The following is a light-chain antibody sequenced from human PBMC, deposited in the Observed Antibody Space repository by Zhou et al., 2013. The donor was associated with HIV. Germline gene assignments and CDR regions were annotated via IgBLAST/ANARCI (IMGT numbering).Light chain of an antibody. CDR3: QQYNSYWT. J-gene: IGKJ1*01. Sequence: DIQMTQSPSSLSASVGDRVTITCRASQSISSYLNWYQQKPGKAPQLLLYAASKLESGVPSRFSGSGSGTEFTLTISSLQPDDFATYYCQQYNSYWTFGQGTKVE. CDR2: AAS. V-gene: IGKV1-5*01. CDR1: QSISSY.